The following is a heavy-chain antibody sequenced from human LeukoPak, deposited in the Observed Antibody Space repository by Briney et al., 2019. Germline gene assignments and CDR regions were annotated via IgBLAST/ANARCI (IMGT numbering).Heavy chain of an antibody. CDR1: GGTFSSYA. CDR2: IIPIFGTA. J-gene: IGHJ6*04. Sequence: SVKVSCTASGGTFSSYAISWVRQAPGQGLEWMGGIIPIFGTANYAQKVQGRVTITADESTSTAYMELSSLRSEDTAVYYCARDVVPAARMDVWGKGTTVTVSS. D-gene: IGHD2-2*01. V-gene: IGHV1-69*13. CDR3: ARDVVPAARMDV.